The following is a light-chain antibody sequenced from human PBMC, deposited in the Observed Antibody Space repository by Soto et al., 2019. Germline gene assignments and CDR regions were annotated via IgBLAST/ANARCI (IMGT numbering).Light chain of an antibody. V-gene: IGKV3-20*01. J-gene: IGKJ2*01. CDR3: QKYGTSPGL. CDR1: HAVTNNF. CDR2: GAS. Sequence: EIVLTQSPGTLSLSPGERATLSCRASHAVTNNFLAWYQQKPGQAPRLVIYGASSRPAGIPDRFSGSGAGKDFTLSISRREPEDFSLYFCQKYGTSPGLFGQGTKLEIK.